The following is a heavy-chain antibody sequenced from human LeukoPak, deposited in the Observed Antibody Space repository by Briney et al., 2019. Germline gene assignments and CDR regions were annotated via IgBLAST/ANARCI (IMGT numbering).Heavy chain of an antibody. J-gene: IGHJ4*02. V-gene: IGHV3-11*04. CDR1: GFTFSDHY. D-gene: IGHD3-22*01. CDR2: ISHSGATI. Sequence: GGSLRLSCAASGFTFSDHYMSWIRQAPGKGLEWISYISHSGATIYYADSVKGRFTISRDNAKNSLYLQMDSLRAEDTAVYYCARASLYYDDSSGPWYFGYWGQGTLVTVSS. CDR3: ARASLYYDDSSGPWYFGY.